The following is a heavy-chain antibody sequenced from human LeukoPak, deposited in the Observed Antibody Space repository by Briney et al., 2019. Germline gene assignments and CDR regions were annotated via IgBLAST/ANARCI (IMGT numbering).Heavy chain of an antibody. CDR2: IYYSGST. J-gene: IGHJ4*02. CDR1: GGSISSYY. D-gene: IGHD2-15*01. Sequence: PSETLSLTCTVSGGSISSYYWSWIRQPPGRGLEWIGYIYYSGSTNYNPSLKSRVTISVDTSKNQFSLKLSSVTAADTAVYYCARLYCSGGSCYPDYWGQGSQVTVSS. V-gene: IGHV4-59*01. CDR3: ARLYCSGGSCYPDY.